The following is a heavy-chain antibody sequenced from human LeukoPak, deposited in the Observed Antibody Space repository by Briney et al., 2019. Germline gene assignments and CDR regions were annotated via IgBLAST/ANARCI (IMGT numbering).Heavy chain of an antibody. J-gene: IGHJ1*01. CDR1: GGTFSSYA. Sequence: ASVKVSCKASGGTFSSYAISWVRQAPGQGLEWMGRINPNSGGTNYAQKFQGRVTMTRDTSISTAYMELSRLRSEDTAVYYCARDSSDIRSLIAHWGQGTLVTVSS. CDR2: INPNSGGT. D-gene: IGHD2-15*01. V-gene: IGHV1-2*06. CDR3: ARDSSDIRSLIAH.